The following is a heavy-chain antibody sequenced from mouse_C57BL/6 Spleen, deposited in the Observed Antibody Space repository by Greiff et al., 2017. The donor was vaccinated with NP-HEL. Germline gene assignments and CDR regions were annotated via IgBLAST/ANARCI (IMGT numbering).Heavy chain of an antibody. CDR1: GYSITSGYY. Sequence: EVQLQESGPGLVKPSQSLSLTCSVTGYSITSGYYWNWIRQFPGNKLEWMGYISYDGSNNYNPSLKNRISITRDTSKNQFFLKLNSVTTEDTATYYCARDDRGFAYWGQGTLVTVSA. V-gene: IGHV3-6*01. CDR2: ISYDGSN. J-gene: IGHJ3*01. CDR3: ARDDRGFAY.